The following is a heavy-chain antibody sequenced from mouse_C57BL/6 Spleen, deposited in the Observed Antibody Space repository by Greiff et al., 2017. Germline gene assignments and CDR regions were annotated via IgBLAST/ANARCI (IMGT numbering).Heavy chain of an antibody. CDR2: IHPNSGST. V-gene: IGHV1-64*01. CDR3: ARFLGLRNYFDY. Sequence: QVHVKQPGAELVKPGASVKLSCKASGYTFTSYWMHWVKQRPGQGLEWIGMIHPNSGSTNYNEKFKSKATLTVDKSSSTAYMQLSSLTSEDSAVYYCARFLGLRNYFDYWGQGTTLTVSS. D-gene: IGHD2-4*01. CDR1: GYTFTSYW. J-gene: IGHJ2*01.